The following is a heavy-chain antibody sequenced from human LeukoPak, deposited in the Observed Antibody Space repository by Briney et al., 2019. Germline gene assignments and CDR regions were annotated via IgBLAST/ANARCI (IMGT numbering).Heavy chain of an antibody. D-gene: IGHD4-23*01. V-gene: IGHV1-24*01. J-gene: IGHJ3*02. CDR2: FDPEDGET. CDR1: GYTLTELS. Sequence: GASVKVSCKVSGYTLTELSMHWVRQAPGKGLEWMGGFDPEDGETIYAQKFQGRVTMTEDTSTDTAYMELSSLRSEDTAVYYCATTDLSTTVVTHDAFDIWGQGTMVTVSS. CDR3: ATTDLSTTVVTHDAFDI.